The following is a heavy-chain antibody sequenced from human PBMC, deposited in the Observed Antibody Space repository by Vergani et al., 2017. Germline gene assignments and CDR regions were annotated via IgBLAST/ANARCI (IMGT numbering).Heavy chain of an antibody. D-gene: IGHD3-10*01. CDR3: ARDGTMVRGVIPLDY. Sequence: QVQLQESGPGLVKPSETLSLTCTVSGGSISSYYWSWIRQPPGKGLEWIGYIYYSGSTNYNPSLKSRVTISVDTSKNQFSLKLSSVTAADTAVYYCARDGTMVRGVIPLDYWGQGTLVTVSS. CDR2: IYYSGST. V-gene: IGHV4-59*12. J-gene: IGHJ4*02. CDR1: GGSISSYY.